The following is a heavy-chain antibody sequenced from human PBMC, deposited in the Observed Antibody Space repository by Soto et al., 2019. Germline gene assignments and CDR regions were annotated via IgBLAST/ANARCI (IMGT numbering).Heavy chain of an antibody. CDR2: IYSTGTT. CDR3: VRDGTKTLRDWFDP. D-gene: IGHD1-1*01. CDR1: GASISGFY. Sequence: PSETLSLTCTVSGASISGFYWSWIRKSAGKGLEWIGRIYSTGTTDYNPSLKSRVMMSVDTSKKQFSLKLRSVTAADTAVYYCVRDGTKTLRDWFDPWGQGISVTVSS. V-gene: IGHV4-4*07. J-gene: IGHJ5*02.